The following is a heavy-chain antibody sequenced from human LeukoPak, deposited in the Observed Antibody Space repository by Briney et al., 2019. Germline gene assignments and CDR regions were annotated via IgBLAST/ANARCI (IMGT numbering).Heavy chain of an antibody. CDR1: GDSISSRSYY. J-gene: IGHJ4*02. D-gene: IGHD3-16*01. V-gene: IGHV4-39*01. CDR2: IYYTGST. Sequence: PSETLSPTCTVSGDSISSRSYYWGWIRQPPGKGLEWIGTIYYTGSTYCNSSLKSRVTMSIDTSKNHFSLRLSSVTAADTAVYYCARQSVRGLSYGEDYWGQGTLVTVSS. CDR3: ARQSVRGLSYGEDY.